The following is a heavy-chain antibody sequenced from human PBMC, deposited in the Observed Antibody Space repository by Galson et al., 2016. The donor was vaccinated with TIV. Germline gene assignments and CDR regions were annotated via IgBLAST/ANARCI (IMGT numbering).Heavy chain of an antibody. Sequence: SWVRQAPGTGLEWVASMKAEGTEQYNVNAVKGRFTISRDGAGNSVYLQMNSLGVEDTAVYFCARWRGRQSEFDSWGQGTLVTVSA. V-gene: IGHV3-7*01. J-gene: IGHJ4*02. CDR2: MKAEGTEQ. CDR3: ARWRGRQSEFDS. D-gene: IGHD5-24*01.